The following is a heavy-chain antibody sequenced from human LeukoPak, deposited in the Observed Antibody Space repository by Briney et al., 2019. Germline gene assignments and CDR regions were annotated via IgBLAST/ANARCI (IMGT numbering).Heavy chain of an antibody. CDR2: INPSGGST. V-gene: IGHV1-46*01. CDR1: GFTFTSYY. CDR3: SRLRAADYYDSNCYYPRTHRWFDP. D-gene: IGHD3-22*01. Sequence: ASVKVSCKASGFTFTSYYMHWVRQAPGQGLEWMGIINPSGGSTNYAQKFQGRVTMTRDTSTSTVYMDMTSVRSEDTAVHQMSRLRAADYYDSNCYYPRTHRWFDPWGQGTLVTVSS. J-gene: IGHJ5*02.